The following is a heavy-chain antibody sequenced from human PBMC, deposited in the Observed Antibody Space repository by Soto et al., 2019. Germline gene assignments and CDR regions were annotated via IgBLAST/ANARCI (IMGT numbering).Heavy chain of an antibody. D-gene: IGHD3-22*01. Sequence: GASVKVSCKVSGYTLTELSMHWVRQAPGEGLEWMGGFDPEDGETIYAQKFQGRVTMTEDTSTDTAYMELSSLRSEDTAVYYCATALVRLGYFDYWGQGTLVTVSS. CDR2: FDPEDGET. CDR3: ATALVRLGYFDY. J-gene: IGHJ4*02. CDR1: GYTLTELS. V-gene: IGHV1-24*01.